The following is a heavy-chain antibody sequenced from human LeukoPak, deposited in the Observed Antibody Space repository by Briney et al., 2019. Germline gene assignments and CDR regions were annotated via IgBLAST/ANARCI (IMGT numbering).Heavy chain of an antibody. J-gene: IGHJ4*02. CDR1: GFTFSSYS. CDR3: AKDPDDLAARLYFDY. D-gene: IGHD6-6*01. V-gene: IGHV3-21*04. CDR2: ISSSSSYI. Sequence: GGSLRLSCAASGFTFSSYSMNWVRQAPGKGLEWVSSISSSSSYIYYADSVKGRFTISRDNSKNTLYLQMNSLRAEDTAVYYCAKDPDDLAARLYFDYWGQGTLVTVSS.